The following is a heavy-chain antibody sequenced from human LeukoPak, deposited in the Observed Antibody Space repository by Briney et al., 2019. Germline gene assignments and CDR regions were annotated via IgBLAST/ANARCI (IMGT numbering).Heavy chain of an antibody. CDR1: GGSVSSSNYY. D-gene: IGHD5-24*01. CDR3: VRGAGWLPDY. CDR2: VYYTGST. V-gene: IGHV4-61*01. J-gene: IGHJ4*02. Sequence: SETLSLTCTVSGGSVSSSNYYWTWIRQPPGKGLEWIGYVYYTGSTNYNPSLKSRVTISIDTSKTQFSLRLSSVTAADTAVYYCVRGAGWLPDYWGQGTLVTVSS.